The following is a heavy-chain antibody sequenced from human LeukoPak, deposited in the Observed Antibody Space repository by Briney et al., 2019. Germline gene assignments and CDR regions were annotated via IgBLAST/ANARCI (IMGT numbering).Heavy chain of an antibody. CDR3: GRRVGATSDY. CDR1: GYTFTSYG. CDR2: ISAYNGNP. J-gene: IGHJ4*02. Sequence: ASVKVSYKASGYTFTSYGISWVRQGPGQGLEWMGWISAYNGNPNYAQKHQGRVTMTTDTSKSTAHMELRSLRSDDTAEYDGGRRVGATSDYWGQGTLVTVSS. V-gene: IGHV1-18*01. D-gene: IGHD1-26*01.